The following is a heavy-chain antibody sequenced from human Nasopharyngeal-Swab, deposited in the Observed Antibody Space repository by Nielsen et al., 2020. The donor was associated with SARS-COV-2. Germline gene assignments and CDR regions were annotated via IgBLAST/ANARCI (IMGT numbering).Heavy chain of an antibody. CDR3: ARDPTPLNYYYYYYIDV. J-gene: IGHJ6*03. V-gene: IGHV4-30-4*01. Sequence: RQAPGTCVEWIGYIYYSGSTYYNPSLKSRVTISVDTSKNQFYLKLSSVTAADTAVYYCARDPTPLNYYYYYYIDVWGKGTTVTVSS. CDR2: IYYSGST.